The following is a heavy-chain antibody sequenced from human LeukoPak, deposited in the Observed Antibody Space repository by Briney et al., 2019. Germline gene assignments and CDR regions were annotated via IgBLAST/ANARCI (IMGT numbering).Heavy chain of an antibody. CDR1: GGSISSYY. CDR3: ARYFVSVAGSDAFDI. V-gene: IGHV4-4*07. CDR2: IYTSGST. D-gene: IGHD6-19*01. J-gene: IGHJ3*02. Sequence: SETLSLTCSVSGGSISSYYWSWIRQPAGKGLEWIGRIYTSGSTNYNPSLKSRVTMSVDTSKNQFSLKLSSVTAAYTAVYYCARYFVSVAGSDAFDIWGQGTMVTVSS.